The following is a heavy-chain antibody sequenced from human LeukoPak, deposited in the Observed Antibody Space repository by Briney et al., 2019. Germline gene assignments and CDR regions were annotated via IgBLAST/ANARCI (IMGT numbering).Heavy chain of an antibody. Sequence: GASVKVSCKASGYTFTSYYMHWVRQAPGQGLEWMGIINPSGGSTSYAQKFQGRVTMTRDMSTSTVYMELSSLRSEDTAVYYCARVGYGSGSYSAAFDIWGQGTMVTVSS. CDR1: GYTFTSYY. D-gene: IGHD3-10*01. J-gene: IGHJ3*02. CDR2: INPSGGST. CDR3: ARVGYGSGSYSAAFDI. V-gene: IGHV1-46*01.